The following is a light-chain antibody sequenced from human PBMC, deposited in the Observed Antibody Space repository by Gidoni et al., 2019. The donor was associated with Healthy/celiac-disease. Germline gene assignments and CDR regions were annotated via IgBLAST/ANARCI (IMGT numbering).Light chain of an antibody. CDR3: CSYAGSYTQSV. CDR2: DVS. Sequence: QSALTQPRSVSGSTGQSVTISCTGTSSDVGGYNYVSWYQQHPGKAPKLMIYDVSKRPSWVPDRFSGSKSGNTASLTISGLQAEDEADYYCCSYAGSYTQSVFGGGTKLTVL. V-gene: IGLV2-11*01. CDR1: SSDVGGYNY. J-gene: IGLJ2*01.